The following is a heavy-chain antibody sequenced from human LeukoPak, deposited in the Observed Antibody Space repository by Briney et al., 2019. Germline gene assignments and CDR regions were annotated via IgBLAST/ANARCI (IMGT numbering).Heavy chain of an antibody. J-gene: IGHJ4*02. V-gene: IGHV3-48*03. Sequence: GGFLRLSCAVSGFTFSGYEVHWVRQAAGKGLEWISDIRPVGGATYYADSVKGRFTISRDNAKNSLFLQLDSLRAEDTAIYYCAREYISGWFDYWGQGTLVTVSS. D-gene: IGHD6-19*01. CDR2: IRPVGGAT. CDR3: AREYISGWFDY. CDR1: GFTFSGYE.